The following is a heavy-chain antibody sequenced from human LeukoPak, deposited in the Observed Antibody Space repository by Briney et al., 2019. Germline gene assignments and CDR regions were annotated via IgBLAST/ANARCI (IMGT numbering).Heavy chain of an antibody. Sequence: PGGSLRLSCAASGFTVSRNYMSWVRQAPGKGLEWVSVIYSGGSTYYADSVQGRFTISRDNSKNTLYLQMNSLRSADPAVYYCTRHPSSLKTYSSGWYFAYWGQGTLVTVPS. D-gene: IGHD6-19*01. CDR1: GFTVSRNY. CDR3: TRHPSSLKTYSSGWYFAY. J-gene: IGHJ4*02. CDR2: IYSGGST. V-gene: IGHV3-66*04.